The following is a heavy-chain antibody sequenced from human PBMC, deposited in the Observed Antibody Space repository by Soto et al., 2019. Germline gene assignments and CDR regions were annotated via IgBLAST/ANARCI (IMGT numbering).Heavy chain of an antibody. J-gene: IGHJ4*02. V-gene: IGHV4-30-2*01. CDR2: IYYSGST. CDR1: GGSISSGGYS. CDR3: ARVFPFASYSSSPPFDY. Sequence: PSETLSLTCTVSGGSISSGGYSWSWIRQPPGKGLEWIGYIYYSGSTYYNPSLKSRVTISIDRSKNQFSLKLSSVTAADTAVYYCARVFPFASYSSSPPFDYWGQGTLVTVSS. D-gene: IGHD6-13*01.